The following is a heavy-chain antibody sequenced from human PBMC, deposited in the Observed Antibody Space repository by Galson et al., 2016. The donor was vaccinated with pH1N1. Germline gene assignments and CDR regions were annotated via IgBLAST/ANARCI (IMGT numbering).Heavy chain of an antibody. CDR3: VRVYYDSSPRNWFDP. CDR1: GGSISSGGYY. CDR2: IYYSGST. Sequence: LSLTCTVSGGSISSGGYYWSWIRQHPGKGLEWIGYIYYSGSTYYNPSLKSRVIISVDTSKNQFSLNLSSVTAADTAVYYCVRVYYDSSPRNWFDPWGQGTLVTVSS. D-gene: IGHD3-22*01. J-gene: IGHJ5*02. V-gene: IGHV4-31*03.